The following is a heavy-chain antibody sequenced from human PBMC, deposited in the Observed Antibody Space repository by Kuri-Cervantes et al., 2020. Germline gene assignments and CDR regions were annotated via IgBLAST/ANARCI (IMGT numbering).Heavy chain of an antibody. V-gene: IGHV3-21*01. Sequence: GGSLRLSCAVSGFTFSSYSMNWVRQAPGKGLEWVSSISSSSSYIYYADSVKGRFTISRDNSKNTLYLQMNSLRAEDTAVYYCARDLGLGYSSGWYAGYGMDVWGQGTTVTVSS. CDR3: ARDLGLGYSSGWYAGYGMDV. D-gene: IGHD6-19*01. CDR1: GFTFSSYS. J-gene: IGHJ6*02. CDR2: ISSSSSYI.